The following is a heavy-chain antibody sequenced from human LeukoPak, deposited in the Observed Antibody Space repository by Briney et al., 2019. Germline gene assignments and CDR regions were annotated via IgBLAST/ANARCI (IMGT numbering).Heavy chain of an antibody. Sequence: SETLSLTCAVYGGSFSGYYWSWIRRPPGKGLEWIGEINHSGSTNYNPSLKSRVTISVDTSKNQFSLKLSSVTAADTAVYYCARIGSGITMVRGADWGQGTLVTVSS. CDR1: GGSFSGYY. V-gene: IGHV4-34*01. D-gene: IGHD3-10*01. CDR3: ARIGSGITMVRGAD. J-gene: IGHJ1*01. CDR2: INHSGST.